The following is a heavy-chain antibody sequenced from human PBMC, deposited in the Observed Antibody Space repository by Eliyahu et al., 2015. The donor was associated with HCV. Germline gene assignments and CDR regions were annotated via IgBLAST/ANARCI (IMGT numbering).Heavy chain of an antibody. V-gene: IGHV3-23*01. CDR2: ISHSGGST. Sequence: EVQLLESGGGLVQPGGSLRLSCAASGFPFSSYXMTWVRQAPGKGLEWVSSISHSGGSTYYADSVKGRFTISRDNSKNTLYLQMNSLRAEDTAVYYCAGDIVVVPAAEGVGFDYWGQGTLVTVSS. CDR1: GFPFSSYX. CDR3: AGDIVVVPAAEGVGFDY. J-gene: IGHJ4*02. D-gene: IGHD2-2*01.